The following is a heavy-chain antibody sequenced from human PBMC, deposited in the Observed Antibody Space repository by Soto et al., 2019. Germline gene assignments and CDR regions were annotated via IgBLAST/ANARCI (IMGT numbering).Heavy chain of an antibody. V-gene: IGHV5-10-1*01. Sequence: GESLKISCKGSGYSFTTYWISWVRQMPGKGLEWMGRIDPSDSYTNYSPSFQGHVTISADTSTKQVSLRLSSVTAADTAVYYCVRQGFGPLHGLVDVWGQGTTVTVPS. J-gene: IGHJ6*02. CDR1: GYSFTTYW. D-gene: IGHD3-10*01. CDR2: IDPSDSYT. CDR3: VRQGFGPLHGLVDV.